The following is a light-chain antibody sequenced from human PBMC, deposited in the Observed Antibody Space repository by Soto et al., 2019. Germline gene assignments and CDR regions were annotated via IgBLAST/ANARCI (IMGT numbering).Light chain of an antibody. J-gene: IGLJ3*02. CDR2: EVS. V-gene: IGLV2-14*01. Sequence: QSVLTQPASVSGSPGQSITISCTGSSSDIGDYGYVSWYQQHPGKAPKLMIYEVSNRPSGVSNRFSGSKSGNTASLTISGLQAEDEADYYCSSYTSSNSVLFGGGTQLTV. CDR1: SSDIGDYGY. CDR3: SSYTSSNSVL.